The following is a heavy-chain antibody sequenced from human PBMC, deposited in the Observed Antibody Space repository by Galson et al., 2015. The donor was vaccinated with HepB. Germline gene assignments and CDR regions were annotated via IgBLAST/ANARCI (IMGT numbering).Heavy chain of an antibody. D-gene: IGHD3-22*01. V-gene: IGHV3-48*04. Sequence: SLRLSCAASGFTFSSYSMNWVRQAPGKGLEWVSYISSSSSTIYYADSVKGRFTISRDNAKNSLYLQMNSLRAEDTAVYYCARDQHLSDSSGYYCLPFDYWGQGTLVTVSS. CDR1: GFTFSSYS. CDR3: ARDQHLSDSSGYYCLPFDY. CDR2: ISSSSSTI. J-gene: IGHJ4*02.